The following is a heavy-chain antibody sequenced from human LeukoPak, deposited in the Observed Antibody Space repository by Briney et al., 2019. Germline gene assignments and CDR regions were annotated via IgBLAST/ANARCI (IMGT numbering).Heavy chain of an antibody. D-gene: IGHD2-2*01. J-gene: IGHJ5*02. CDR3: ARDLWPGIVPAP. CDR2: INSDGSST. Sequence: GGSLRLSCAASGFTFSSYWMHWVRQAPGKRLVWVSRINSDGSSTSYADSVKGRFTISRDNAKNTLYLRMNSLRAEDTAVYYCARDLWPGIVPAPWGQGTLVTVSS. V-gene: IGHV3-74*01. CDR1: GFTFSSYW.